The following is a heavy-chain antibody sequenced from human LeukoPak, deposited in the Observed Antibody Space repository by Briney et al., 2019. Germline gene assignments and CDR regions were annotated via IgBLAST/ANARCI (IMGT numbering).Heavy chain of an antibody. CDR1: GFTFSSYA. CDR3: AKDLIRLEWLHSDKYFDY. V-gene: IGHV3-23*01. Sequence: GGSLRLSCAASGFTFSSYAMSWVRQAPGKGLEWVSVISGSGGSTYYADSVKGRFTISRDNSKNTLYLQMNSLRAEDTAVYYCAKDLIRLEWLHSDKYFDYWGQGTLVTVSS. CDR2: ISGSGGST. D-gene: IGHD3-3*01. J-gene: IGHJ4*02.